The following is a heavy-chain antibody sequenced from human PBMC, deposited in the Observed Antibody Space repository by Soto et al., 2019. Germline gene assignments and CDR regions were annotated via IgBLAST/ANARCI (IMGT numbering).Heavy chain of an antibody. V-gene: IGHV1-69*01. CDR1: GGTFSSYA. J-gene: IGHJ4*02. D-gene: IGHD3-16*02. CDR2: IIPIFGTA. Sequence: QVQLVQSGAEVKKPGSSVKVSCKASGGTFSSYAISWVRQAPGQGLEWMGGIIPIFGTANYAQKFQGRVTITADESTSTAYMELSSLRSEDTAVYYCARGNHSHYDYVWGSYRWDFDYWGQGTLVTVSS. CDR3: ARGNHSHYDYVWGSYRWDFDY.